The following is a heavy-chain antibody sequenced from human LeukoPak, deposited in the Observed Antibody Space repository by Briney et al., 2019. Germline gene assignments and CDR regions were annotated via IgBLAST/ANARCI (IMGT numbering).Heavy chain of an antibody. CDR1: GGSFSGYY. J-gene: IGHJ5*02. Sequence: SETLSLTCAVYGGSFSGYYWSWIRQPPGKGLEWIGEINHSGSTYYNPSLKSRVTISVDTSKNQFSLKLSSVTAADTAVYYCARAMDTAPIWFDPWGQGTLVTVSS. CDR2: INHSGST. V-gene: IGHV4-34*09. D-gene: IGHD5-18*01. CDR3: ARAMDTAPIWFDP.